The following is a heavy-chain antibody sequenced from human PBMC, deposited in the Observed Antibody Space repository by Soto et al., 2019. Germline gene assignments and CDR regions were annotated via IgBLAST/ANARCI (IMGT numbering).Heavy chain of an antibody. CDR2: ISYDGSNK. V-gene: IGHV3-30*18. Sequence: GGSLRLSCAASGFTFSSYGMHWVRQAPGKGLEWVAVISYDGSNKYYADSVKGRFTISRDNSKNTLYLPMNSLRAEDTAVYYCAKAWYSSGWYYFDYWGQGTLVTVSS. D-gene: IGHD6-19*01. CDR3: AKAWYSSGWYYFDY. CDR1: GFTFSSYG. J-gene: IGHJ4*02.